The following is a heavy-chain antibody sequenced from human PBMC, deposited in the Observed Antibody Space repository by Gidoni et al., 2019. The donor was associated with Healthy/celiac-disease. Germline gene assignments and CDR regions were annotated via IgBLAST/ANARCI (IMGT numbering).Heavy chain of an antibody. CDR1: GGTFSSYA. D-gene: IGHD3-16*02. J-gene: IGHJ4*02. V-gene: IGHV1-69*01. CDR2: IIPIFGTA. CDR3: ARGIYDYVWGSYRYNGLDY. Sequence: VQLVQSGAEVKKPGSSVKVSCKASGGTFSSYAISWVRQAPGQGLEWMGGIIPIFGTANYAQKFQGRVTITADESTSTAYMELSSLRSEDTAVYYCARGIYDYVWGSYRYNGLDYWGQGTLVTVSS.